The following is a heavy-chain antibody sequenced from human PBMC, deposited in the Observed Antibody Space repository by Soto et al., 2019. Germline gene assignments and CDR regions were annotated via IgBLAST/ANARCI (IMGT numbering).Heavy chain of an antibody. J-gene: IGHJ4*02. Sequence: GESLKISCKGSGYSFTSYWISWVRQMPGKGLEWMGRIDPSDSYTNYSPSFQGHVTISADKSISTAYLQWSSLKASDTAMYYCARQSIRYDSSGYYLYYFDYWGQGTLVTVS. CDR1: GYSFTSYW. V-gene: IGHV5-10-1*01. CDR3: ARQSIRYDSSGYYLYYFDY. CDR2: IDPSDSYT. D-gene: IGHD3-22*01.